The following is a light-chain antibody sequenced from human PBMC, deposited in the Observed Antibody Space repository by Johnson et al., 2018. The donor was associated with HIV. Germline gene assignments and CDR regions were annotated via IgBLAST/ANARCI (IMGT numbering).Light chain of an antibody. CDR1: TSNIGSNS. Sequence: QSVLTQPPSVSAAPGQKVTISCSGNTSNIGSNSVSWYQHLPGIAPKLLVYDRNKRPSGIPDRFSGSKSGTSATLCITGLQTGDEADYYCGTWDSSLSVYVFGTGTKVTVL. CDR2: DRN. J-gene: IGLJ1*01. CDR3: GTWDSSLSVYV. V-gene: IGLV1-51*01.